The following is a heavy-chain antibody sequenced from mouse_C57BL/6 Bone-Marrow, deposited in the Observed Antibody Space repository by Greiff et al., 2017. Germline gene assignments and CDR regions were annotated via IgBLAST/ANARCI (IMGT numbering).Heavy chain of an antibody. CDR1: GYAFTNYL. Sequence: QVQLQQSGAELVRPGTSVKVSCKASGYAFTNYLIEWVKQRPGQGLEWIGVIKPGSGGTNYNEKFKGKATLTADKSSSTAYMQISSLTSEDSAVYFCVIYYYGLFYAMDYWGQGTSVTVSS. CDR2: IKPGSGGT. V-gene: IGHV1-54*01. D-gene: IGHD1-1*01. CDR3: VIYYYGLFYAMDY. J-gene: IGHJ4*01.